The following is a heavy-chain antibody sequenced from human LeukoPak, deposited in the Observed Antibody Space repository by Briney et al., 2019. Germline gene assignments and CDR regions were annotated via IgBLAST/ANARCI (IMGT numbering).Heavy chain of an antibody. CDR1: GGSFSGYY. CDR3: ASIRITMVRGVPDH. CDR2: INHSGST. Sequence: SETLSLTCAVYGGSFSGYYWSWIRQPPGKGLEWIGEINHSGSTNYNPSLKSRVTISVDTSKNQFSLELSSVTAADTAVYYCASIRITMVRGVPDHWGQGTLVTVSS. V-gene: IGHV4-34*01. D-gene: IGHD3-10*01. J-gene: IGHJ4*02.